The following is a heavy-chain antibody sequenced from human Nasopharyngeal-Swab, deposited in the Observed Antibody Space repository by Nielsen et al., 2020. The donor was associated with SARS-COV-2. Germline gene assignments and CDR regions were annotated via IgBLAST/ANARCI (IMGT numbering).Heavy chain of an antibody. CDR3: TTDFYFDY. CDR2: IGDKDHNYAT. V-gene: IGHV3-73*01. Sequence: GESLKISCAASGFIFSGSAMHWVRQASGKGLEWVGRIGDKDHNYATTYGASVKGRFTISRDDSTNTAFLQMDSLETEDTALYYCTTDFYFDYWGQGTLVTVSS. CDR1: GFIFSGSA. J-gene: IGHJ4*02.